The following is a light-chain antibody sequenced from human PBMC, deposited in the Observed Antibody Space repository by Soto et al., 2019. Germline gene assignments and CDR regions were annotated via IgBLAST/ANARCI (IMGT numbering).Light chain of an antibody. CDR3: SSYTNGDTSV. Sequence: QSALTQPASGSGSPGQSIPISCTRTSSDVGGYNYVSWYQQYPGKAPKLMIYDVSSRPSGVSNRFSGSKSGNTASLTISGLQAEDEADYYCSSYTNGDTSVFGTGTKVTVL. V-gene: IGLV2-14*01. CDR1: SSDVGGYNY. J-gene: IGLJ1*01. CDR2: DVS.